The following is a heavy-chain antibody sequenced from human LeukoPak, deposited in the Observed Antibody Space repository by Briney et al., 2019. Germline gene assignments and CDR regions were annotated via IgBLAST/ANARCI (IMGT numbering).Heavy chain of an antibody. CDR2: INHSGST. J-gene: IGHJ4*02. Sequence: SETLSLTCAVSGGSFSGYYWSWIRQPPGKGLEWIGEINHSGSTNYNPSLKSRVTISVDTSKNQFSLKLSSVTAADTAVYYCGRRLTNWYDFVCWGQGTLVTVSS. V-gene: IGHV4-34*01. CDR1: GGSFSGYY. CDR3: GRRLTNWYDFVC. D-gene: IGHD1-1*01.